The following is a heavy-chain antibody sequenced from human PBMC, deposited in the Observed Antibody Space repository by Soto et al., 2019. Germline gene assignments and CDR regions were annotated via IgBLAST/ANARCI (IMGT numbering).Heavy chain of an antibody. V-gene: IGHV3-49*03. CDR2: ISTEPHGAAT. CDR3: SRKVTLSGVVLPTHWFDS. CDR1: GFRFGDYG. J-gene: IGHJ5*01. D-gene: IGHD3-3*01. Sequence: PGGSLRLSCATSGFRFGDYGMSWFRQAPGKGLEWVCFISTEPHGAATQYAASVKGRFTITRDDSKRIVDLQMSSLKTEDTAIYYCSRKVTLSGVVLPTHWFDSWGQGALVTVSS.